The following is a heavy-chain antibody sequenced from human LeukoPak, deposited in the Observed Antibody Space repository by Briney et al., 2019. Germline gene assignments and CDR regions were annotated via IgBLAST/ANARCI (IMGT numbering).Heavy chain of an antibody. D-gene: IGHD3-22*01. V-gene: IGHV3-30*18. CDR3: AKEQGYYDSSGYSN. CDR1: GFTFSSYG. J-gene: IGHJ4*03. CDR2: ISYDGSNK. Sequence: QPGGSLRLSCAASGFTFSSYGMHWVRQAPGKGLEWVAVISYDGSNKYYADSVKGRFTISRDNSKNTLYLQMNSLRAEDTAVYYCAKEQGYYDSSGYSNWGHRTLVTVSS.